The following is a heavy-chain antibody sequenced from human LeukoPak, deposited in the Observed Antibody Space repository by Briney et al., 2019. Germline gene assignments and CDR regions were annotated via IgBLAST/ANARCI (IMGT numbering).Heavy chain of an antibody. D-gene: IGHD6-19*01. Sequence: SETLSLTCTVSGGSVSSYHWSLIRQPPGKGLEWIAYIHYTGTTNYDPSLKSRVTISLDTAKKQFSLILTSVTSADTAVYFCARLKAVTGTCDYFDYWGQGILVTVSS. CDR1: GGSVSSYH. CDR3: ARLKAVTGTCDYFDY. V-gene: IGHV4-59*02. CDR2: IHYTGTT. J-gene: IGHJ4*02.